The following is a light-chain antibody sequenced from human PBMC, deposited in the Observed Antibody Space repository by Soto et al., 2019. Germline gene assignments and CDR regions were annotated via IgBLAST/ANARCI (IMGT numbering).Light chain of an antibody. Sequence: QSVLTQPASVSGSPGQSITISCTGTSSDVGGYNYVSWYQQHPGKAPKLMIYDVSNRPSGVSNRFSGSKSGNTASLTISGLQAEGEADYYCSSYTSSSTLSYVFGTGTRSPS. J-gene: IGLJ1*01. CDR1: SSDVGGYNY. CDR2: DVS. CDR3: SSYTSSSTLSYV. V-gene: IGLV2-14*01.